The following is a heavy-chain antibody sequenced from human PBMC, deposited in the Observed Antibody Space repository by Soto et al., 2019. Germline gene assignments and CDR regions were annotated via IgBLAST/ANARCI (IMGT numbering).Heavy chain of an antibody. CDR1: GGSISSHY. D-gene: IGHD4-17*01. CDR3: ARGLYGDYVFDY. CDR2: IYYSGST. V-gene: IGHV4-59*11. J-gene: IGHJ4*02. Sequence: SETLSLTCTVSGGSISSHYWSWVRQSPGKGLEWIGYIYYSGSTNYNPSLKSRVTISVDTSKNQFSLKLSSVTAADTAVYYCARGLYGDYVFDYWGQGTLVTVSS.